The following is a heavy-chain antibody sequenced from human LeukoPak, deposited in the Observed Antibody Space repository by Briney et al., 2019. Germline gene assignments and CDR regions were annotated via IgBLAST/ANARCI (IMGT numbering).Heavy chain of an antibody. CDR1: GFIFSSYW. J-gene: IGHJ4*02. V-gene: IGHV3-7*04. D-gene: IGHD2-2*01. CDR2: VNPDGNEK. CDR3: ARGQYQLL. Sequence: PGGSLGLSCAASGFIFSSYWMSWVRQAPGEGLEWVAKVNPDGNEKYYVDSVRGRFTISKDNPKNSVYLQMDSLKAEDTAVYYCARGQYQLLWGKGALIIVSS.